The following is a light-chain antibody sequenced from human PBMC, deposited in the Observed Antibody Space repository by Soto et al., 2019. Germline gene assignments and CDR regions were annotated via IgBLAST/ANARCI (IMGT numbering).Light chain of an antibody. CDR1: QSISSS. J-gene: IGKJ1*01. V-gene: IGKV1-39*01. CDR2: AAS. CDR3: QQSYSTTWT. Sequence: DIQMTQSPSTLSAFVGDRVTITCRASQSISSSLTWYQQKPGKAPKLLIYAASSLQSGVPSRFSGSGSETDFTLTISSLQPEDFATYSCQQSYSTTWTFGQGTKVDIK.